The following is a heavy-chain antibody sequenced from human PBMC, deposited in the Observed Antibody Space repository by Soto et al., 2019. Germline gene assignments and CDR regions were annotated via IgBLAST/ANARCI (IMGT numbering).Heavy chain of an antibody. CDR2: IYYSGTT. J-gene: IGHJ4*02. Sequence: SETLSLTCTVSRGSITSGGYYWSWIRQHPGKGLEWIGYIYYSGTTHYNPSLKSRVTISVDTSKNQFSLKLSSVTAADTAVYYCARAFEANDYWGQGTLVTVSS. CDR3: ARAFEANDY. CDR1: RGSITSGGYY. V-gene: IGHV4-31*03. D-gene: IGHD3-3*02.